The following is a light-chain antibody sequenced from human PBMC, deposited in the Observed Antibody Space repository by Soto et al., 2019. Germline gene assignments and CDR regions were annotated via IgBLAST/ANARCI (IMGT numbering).Light chain of an antibody. CDR2: SAS. Sequence: EILMTQSPATLSMSPGERVTLSCRASQSVNSNLGWYQQKPGQAPRLLIYSASIRATGIPVRFGGSGSGTEFTLTISSLQSEDFAVYYCQQYDDWPVTFGGWTKVEIK. V-gene: IGKV3-15*01. CDR3: QQYDDWPVT. J-gene: IGKJ4*01. CDR1: QSVNSN.